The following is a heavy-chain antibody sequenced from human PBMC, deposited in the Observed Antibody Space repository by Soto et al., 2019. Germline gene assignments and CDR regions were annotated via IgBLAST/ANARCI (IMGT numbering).Heavy chain of an antibody. CDR3: VKDTITGTTEI. Sequence: GGSLRLSCSASGLTFSSYAMHWVRPAPGKGLEYVSAISSNGGSTYYADSVKGRFTISRYNSKNTLYLEMGNLRAEDTAVYYCVKDTITGTTEIWGQGSLGTVSS. J-gene: IGHJ4*02. CDR1: GLTFSSYA. V-gene: IGHV3-64D*06. CDR2: ISSNGGST. D-gene: IGHD1-7*01.